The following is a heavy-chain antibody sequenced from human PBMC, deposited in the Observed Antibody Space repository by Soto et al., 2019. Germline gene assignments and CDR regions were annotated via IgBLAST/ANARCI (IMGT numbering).Heavy chain of an antibody. CDR1: GFTFSNYA. J-gene: IGHJ4*02. V-gene: IGHV3-23*05. D-gene: IGHD3-9*01. CDR3: TRDPSTGNADY. CDR2: VDKSGSNT. Sequence: GGSLRLSCAASGFTFSNYAMNWVRQAPGKGLEWVATVDKSGSNTHYADSVKGRFTISRDNSQNILYVQMHSLRAEDTALYYCTRDPSTGNADYWGPGTLVTVS.